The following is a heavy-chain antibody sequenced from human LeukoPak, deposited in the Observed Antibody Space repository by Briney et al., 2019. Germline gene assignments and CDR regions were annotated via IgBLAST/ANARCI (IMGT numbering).Heavy chain of an antibody. V-gene: IGHV1-18*01. CDR3: ARRQGTTLNFDY. CDR2: INAYNGNT. J-gene: IGHJ4*02. D-gene: IGHD1-1*01. Sequence: ASVKVSCKASGYTFSSYGFSWVRQAPGQGLEWMGWINAYNGNTNYAQDLQGRVTMTTDTSTSTAYMELRSLRSDDTAVYYCARRQGTTLNFDYWGQGTLVTVSS. CDR1: GYTFSSYG.